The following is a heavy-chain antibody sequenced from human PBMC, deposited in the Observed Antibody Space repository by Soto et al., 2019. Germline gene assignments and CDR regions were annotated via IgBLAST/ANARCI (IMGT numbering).Heavy chain of an antibody. CDR2: MQHTGNT. J-gene: IGHJ5*02. Sequence: QVQLQESGPGLVKPSETLSLTCAVSGASIMSYHWSWIRQPAGKGLEWIGRMQHTGNTNYNPSLKSRVTMSVDTSKNQISLKMTSVPAADTAVYFCAKDVSSRRWFDPWGQGILVIVSS. CDR1: GASIMSYH. D-gene: IGHD3-16*01. V-gene: IGHV4-4*07. CDR3: AKDVSSRRWFDP.